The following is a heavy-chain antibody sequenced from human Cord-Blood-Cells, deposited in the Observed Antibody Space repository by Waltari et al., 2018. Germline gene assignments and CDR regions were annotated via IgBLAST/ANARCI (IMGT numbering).Heavy chain of an antibody. CDR2: IIPICGTA. V-gene: IGHV1-69*01. J-gene: IGHJ4*02. D-gene: IGHD7-27*01. Sequence: QVQLVQSGAEVKKPGSSVKVSCKASGGTFSSYAISWVRQAPGQGLEWMGGIIPICGTANYAQKFQGRVTITADESTSTAYMELSSLRSEDTAVYYCVLRRLGIAGFDYWGQGTLVTVSS. CDR3: VLRRLGIAGFDY. CDR1: GGTFSSYA.